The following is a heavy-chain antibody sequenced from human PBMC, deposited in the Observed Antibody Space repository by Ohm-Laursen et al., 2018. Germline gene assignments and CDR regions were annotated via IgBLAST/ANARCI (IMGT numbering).Heavy chain of an antibody. CDR3: AKDTGYDILTGPGAPVDY. J-gene: IGHJ4*02. V-gene: IGHV3-9*01. CDR2: ISWNSGSI. CDR1: GFTFDDYA. Sequence: SLRLSCTASGFTFDDYAMHWVRQAPGKGLEWVSGISWNSGSIGYADSVKGRFTISRDNAKNSLYLQMNSLRAEDTALYYCAKDTGYDILTGPGAPVDYWGQGTLVTVSS. D-gene: IGHD3-9*01.